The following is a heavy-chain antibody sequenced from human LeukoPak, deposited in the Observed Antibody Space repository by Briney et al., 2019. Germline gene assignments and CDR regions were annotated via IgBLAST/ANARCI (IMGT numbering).Heavy chain of an antibody. D-gene: IGHD6-19*01. CDR1: GFTVSSNY. V-gene: IGHV3-53*01. J-gene: IGHJ4*02. CDR3: ARRDSSGWYYLDY. Sequence: PGGSLRLSCAAFGFTVSSNYISWVRQAPGKGLEWVSVIYSGGSTYYADSVKGRFTISRDNSKNTLYLQMNSLRAEDTAVYYCARRDSSGWYYLDYWGQGTLVTVSS. CDR2: IYSGGST.